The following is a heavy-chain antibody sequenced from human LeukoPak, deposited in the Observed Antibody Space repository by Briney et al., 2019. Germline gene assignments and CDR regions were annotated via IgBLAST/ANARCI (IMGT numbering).Heavy chain of an antibody. J-gene: IGHJ4*02. V-gene: IGHV3-30*02. CDR3: AKDGDCSSTSCYFIASYFDY. Sequence: GGSLRLSCAASGFTFSSYGMHWVRHAPGKGLEWVAFIRYDGSNKYYADSVKGRFTISRDNSKNTLYLQMNSLRAEDTAVYYCAKDGDCSSTSCYFIASYFDYWGQGTLVTVSS. CDR2: IRYDGSNK. D-gene: IGHD2-2*03. CDR1: GFTFSSYG.